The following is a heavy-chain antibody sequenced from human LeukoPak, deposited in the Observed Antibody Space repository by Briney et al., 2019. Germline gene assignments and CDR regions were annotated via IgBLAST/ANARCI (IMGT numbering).Heavy chain of an antibody. D-gene: IGHD3-10*01. J-gene: IGHJ5*02. CDR1: GGSFSGYY. V-gene: IGHV4-34*01. CDR2: INHSGST. Sequence: SETLSLTCAVYGGSFSGYYWSWIRQPPGKGLEWIGEINHSGSTNYNPSLKSRVTISVDTSKNQFSLQLSSVTAADTAVYYCARVVTMVRGVKLGNWFDPWGQGTLVTVSS. CDR3: ARVVTMVRGVKLGNWFDP.